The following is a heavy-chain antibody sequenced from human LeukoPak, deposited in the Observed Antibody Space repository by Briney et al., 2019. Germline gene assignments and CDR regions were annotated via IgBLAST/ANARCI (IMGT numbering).Heavy chain of an antibody. D-gene: IGHD6-6*01. CDR1: GFTVSTNY. CDR3: AKDLRSSSNY. CDR2: ISGGDSTT. J-gene: IGHJ4*02. Sequence: GGSLRLSCAASGFTVSTNYMSWVRQAPGKGLEWVSAISGGDSTTKYADSVKGRFTISRDNSMDTLYLQMNSLRADDTAVYYCAKDLRSSSNYWGQGTLVTVSS. V-gene: IGHV3-23*01.